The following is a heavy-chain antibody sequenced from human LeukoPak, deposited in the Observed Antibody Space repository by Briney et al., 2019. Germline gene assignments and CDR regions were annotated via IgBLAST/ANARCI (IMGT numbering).Heavy chain of an antibody. CDR1: GGSISSSSYY. J-gene: IGHJ6*03. CDR3: ARGGRWLVPYYYYMDV. D-gene: IGHD6-19*01. V-gene: IGHV4-39*07. CDR2: IYYSGST. Sequence: PSETLSLTCTVSGGSISSSSYYWGWIRQPPGKGLEWIGSIYYSGSTYYNPSLKSRVTISVDTSKNQFSLKLSSVTAADTAVYYCARGGRWLVPYYYYMDVWGKGTTVTVSS.